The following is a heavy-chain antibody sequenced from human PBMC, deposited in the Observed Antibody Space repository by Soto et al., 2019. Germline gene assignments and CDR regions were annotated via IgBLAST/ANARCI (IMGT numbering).Heavy chain of an antibody. CDR2: IIPIFGTA. J-gene: IGHJ6*02. CDR1: GGTFSSYA. V-gene: IGHV1-69*13. CDR3: AREITAAGDYYYYGMDV. Sequence: SVKVSCKASGGTFSSYAISWVRQAPGQGLEWMGGIIPIFGTANYAQKFQGRVTITADESTSTAYMELSSLRSEDTAVYYCAREITAAGDYYYYGMDVWGQGTTVTVSS. D-gene: IGHD6-13*01.